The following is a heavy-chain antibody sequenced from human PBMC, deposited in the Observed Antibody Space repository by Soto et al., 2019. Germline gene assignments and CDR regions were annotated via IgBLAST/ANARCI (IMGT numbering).Heavy chain of an antibody. J-gene: IGHJ5*02. Sequence: QLQLQESGSGLVKPSQTLSLTCAVSGGSISSGNSYAWSWIRQPPGKGLEWIGSISHTGRTPYNPSLKGRVTMSVDKSKNQFSLKLSSVTAADMAVYYCARAVAPYLGTWFDPWGQGSLVIVSS. CDR2: ISHTGRT. D-gene: IGHD3-16*01. V-gene: IGHV4-30-2*01. CDR1: GGSISSGNSYA. CDR3: ARAVAPYLGTWFDP.